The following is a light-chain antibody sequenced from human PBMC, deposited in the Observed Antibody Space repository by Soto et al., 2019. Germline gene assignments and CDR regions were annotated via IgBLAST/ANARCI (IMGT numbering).Light chain of an antibody. CDR3: QQYNKWPPYT. CDR1: QSISSN. CDR2: GAS. V-gene: IGKV3-15*01. J-gene: IGKJ2*01. Sequence: EIVMTQSPANLSVSPGERATLSCRASQSISSNLAWYQQKPGQGPRLLIYGASTSATGIPARFSGSGSGTEFTLTIISLQSEYFAVYYCQQYNKWPPYTFGQGTKLEIK.